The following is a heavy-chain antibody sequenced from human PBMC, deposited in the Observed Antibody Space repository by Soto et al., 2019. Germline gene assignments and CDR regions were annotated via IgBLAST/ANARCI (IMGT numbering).Heavy chain of an antibody. Sequence: PGWSLRLSCAGSGFTFSLYAMSWVRQAPGKGLEWVSAISGSGGSTYYADSVKGRFTISRDNSKNTLYLQMNSLRAEDTAVYYCAKRIHYYYGMDVWGQGTTVTVSS. CDR1: GFTFSLYA. CDR3: AKRIHYYYGMDV. J-gene: IGHJ6*02. CDR2: ISGSGGST. V-gene: IGHV3-23*01.